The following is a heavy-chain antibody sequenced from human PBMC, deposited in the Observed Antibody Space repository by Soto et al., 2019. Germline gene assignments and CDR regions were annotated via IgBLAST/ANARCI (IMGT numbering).Heavy chain of an antibody. Sequence: QVQLQESGPGLVKPSETLSLTCTVSGGSISSYYWSWIRQPQGKGLEWLGYIYYSGSTNYNPSLKSRVTISVYTSHNQFSLKLSSVPAADTAVYYCARVNRQNRDDFWSGYYGHTYYFDYWGQGTLVTVSS. CDR3: ARVNRQNRDDFWSGYYGHTYYFDY. J-gene: IGHJ4*02. CDR1: GGSISSYY. CDR2: IYYSGST. D-gene: IGHD3-3*01. V-gene: IGHV4-59*01.